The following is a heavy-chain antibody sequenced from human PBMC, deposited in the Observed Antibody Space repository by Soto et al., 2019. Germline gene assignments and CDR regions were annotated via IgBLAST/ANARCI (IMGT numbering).Heavy chain of an antibody. CDR3: ERDRHSGWDAYGVNIFDY. CDR2: ISAYNGNT. D-gene: IGHD6-19*01. J-gene: IGHJ4*02. Sequence: QVQLVQSGAEVKKPGASVKVSCKVSGYTFTSYGISWVRQAPGQGLEWMGWISAYNGNTNYAQKLQGRVTMTTDTSTSTAYLELRSLRSDDTAVYYCERDRHSGWDAYGVNIFDYWGQGTLATVSS. CDR1: GYTFTSYG. V-gene: IGHV1-18*01.